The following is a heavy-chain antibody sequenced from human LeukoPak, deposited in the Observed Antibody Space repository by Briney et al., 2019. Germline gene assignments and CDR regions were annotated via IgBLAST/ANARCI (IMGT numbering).Heavy chain of an antibody. CDR1: GYTFTSYY. CDR3: ARDTSKTRAGY. CDR2: INPSGGST. J-gene: IGHJ4*02. Sequence: GASVRVSCKASGYTFTSYYMHWVRQAPGQGLEWMGIINPSGGSTSYAQKFQGRVTMTRDMSTSTVYMELSSLRSEDTAVYYCARDTSKTRAGYWGQGTLVTVSS. V-gene: IGHV1-46*01.